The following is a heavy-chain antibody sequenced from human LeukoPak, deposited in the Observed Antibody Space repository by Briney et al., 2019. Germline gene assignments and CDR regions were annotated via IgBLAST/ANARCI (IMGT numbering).Heavy chain of an antibody. D-gene: IGHD1-1*01. Sequence: ASVKVSCKASGYTFTGYYIHWVRQAPGQGLEWMGWINPNSGGTNYAQKFQGRVTMTRDTSISTAYMELSRLRSDDTAVYYCARDYWRTTGTTDDYWGQGTLVTVSS. CDR3: ARDYWRTTGTTDDY. J-gene: IGHJ4*02. CDR2: INPNSGGT. CDR1: GYTFTGYY. V-gene: IGHV1-2*02.